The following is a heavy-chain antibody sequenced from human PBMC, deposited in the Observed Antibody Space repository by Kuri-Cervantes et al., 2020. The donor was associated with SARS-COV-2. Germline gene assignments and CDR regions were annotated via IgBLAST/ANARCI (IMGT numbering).Heavy chain of an antibody. V-gene: IGHV4-59*01. CDR1: GFTFSDYS. D-gene: IGHD3-22*01. Sequence: ESLKISCAASGFTFSDYSMNWVRQPPGKGLEWIGYIYHSGSTNYNPSLNSRVTTSIDMSKNQFALRLSTVTAADTAVYYCARGGTYYYDRSGFDWLDPWGQGTLVTVSS. J-gene: IGHJ5*02. CDR2: IYHSGST. CDR3: ARGGTYYYDRSGFDWLDP.